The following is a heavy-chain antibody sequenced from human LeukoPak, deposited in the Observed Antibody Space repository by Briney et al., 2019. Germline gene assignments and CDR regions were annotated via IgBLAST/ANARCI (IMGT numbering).Heavy chain of an antibody. D-gene: IGHD2-15*01. J-gene: IGHJ3*02. V-gene: IGHV3-21*01. CDR2: ISSSSGYI. Sequence: PGGSLRLSCAASGFTFSRYSMNWVRQPPGKGLEWVSFISSSSGYIYYADSVKGRFTVSRDDAKSSLYLQMNSLRADDTAVYYCARDWGDCSGGSCYFDIWGQGTMVTVSS. CDR3: ARDWGDCSGGSCYFDI. CDR1: GFTFSRYS.